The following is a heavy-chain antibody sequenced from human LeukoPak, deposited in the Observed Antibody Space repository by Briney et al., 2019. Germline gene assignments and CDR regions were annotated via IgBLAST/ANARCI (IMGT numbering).Heavy chain of an antibody. CDR3: AKDQGIQLGIDY. D-gene: IGHD5-18*01. CDR1: GFTFSSNA. J-gene: IGHJ4*02. V-gene: IGHV3-30*18. CDR2: ISYDGGDK. Sequence: GGSLRLSCAASGFTFSSNAMHWVRQAPGKGLERVAIISYDGGDKYYADSVKGRFTISRDNSKNTLDLQMNNLRTEDTAVYYCAKDQGIQLGIDYWGQGSLVTVSS.